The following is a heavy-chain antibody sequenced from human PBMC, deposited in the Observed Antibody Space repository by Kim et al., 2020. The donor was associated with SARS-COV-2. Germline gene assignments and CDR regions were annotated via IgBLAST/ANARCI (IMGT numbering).Heavy chain of an antibody. V-gene: IGHV1-18*01. CDR2: ISIYNSYT. CDR1: GYTFISYG. D-gene: IGHD1-1*01. CDR3: VRDPRGGTISAAGFFFDF. J-gene: IGHJ4*02. Sequence: ASVKVSCKASGYTFISYGMSWVRQAPGQGLEWMGWISIYNSYTIYAEKFQDRVTMTTDTSTNTAYMELRSLRNDDTATYYCVRDPRGGTISAAGFFFDFWGQGTLFTVSS.